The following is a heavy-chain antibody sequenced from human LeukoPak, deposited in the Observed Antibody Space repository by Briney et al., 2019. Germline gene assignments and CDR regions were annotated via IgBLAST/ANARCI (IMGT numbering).Heavy chain of an antibody. V-gene: IGHV3-23*01. J-gene: IGHJ4*02. CDR3: AKDLGSSGWYIDY. Sequence: PGGSLRLSCAASGFTFSNAWMSWVRQAPGKGLEWVSSNSGGSSYYADSVKGRFTISRDNSKNTLYLQMNSLRAEDTAVYYCAKDLGSSGWYIDYWGQGTLVTVSS. CDR2: NSGGSS. CDR1: GFTFSNAW. D-gene: IGHD6-19*01.